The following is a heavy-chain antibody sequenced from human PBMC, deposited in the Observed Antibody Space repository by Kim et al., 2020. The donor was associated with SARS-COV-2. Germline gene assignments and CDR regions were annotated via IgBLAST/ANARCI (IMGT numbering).Heavy chain of an antibody. Sequence: SETLSLTCTVSGGSISNSGYYWGWIRQSPGKALEWIGTMFYSGSTYYNKSLKSRVTISVDTSKNQVYLQLTSVTAADTAVYYCARQWMYRHDSLDIWGQGTKVIVSS. J-gene: IGHJ3*02. V-gene: IGHV4-39*01. CDR2: MFYSGST. D-gene: IGHD5-12*01. CDR1: GGSISNSGYY. CDR3: ARQWMYRHDSLDI.